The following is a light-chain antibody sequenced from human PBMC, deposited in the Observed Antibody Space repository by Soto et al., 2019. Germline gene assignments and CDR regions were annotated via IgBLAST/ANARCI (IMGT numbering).Light chain of an antibody. CDR3: QQRSNWQIT. CDR2: DTS. V-gene: IGKV3D-20*02. J-gene: IGKJ5*01. Sequence: EFVLTQSPGTLSLSPGERATLSCRASQSLANSFIAWYQQKPGQAPRLLIYDTSSRASGIPDRFSGSGSGTDFTLTISSLEPDDFAVYYCQQRSNWQITFGQGTRLEIK. CDR1: QSLANSF.